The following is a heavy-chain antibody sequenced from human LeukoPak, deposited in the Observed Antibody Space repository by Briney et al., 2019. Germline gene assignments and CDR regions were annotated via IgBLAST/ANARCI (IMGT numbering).Heavy chain of an antibody. CDR1: GGTFSSYA. Sequence: ASVKVSCKASGGTFSSYAISWVRQAPGQGLEWMGRIIPILGIANYAQKFQGRVTITADKSTSTAYMELSSLRSEDTAVYYCAREVQQQRYNLLDPWGQGTLVIVSS. CDR2: IIPILGIA. CDR3: AREVQQQRYNLLDP. D-gene: IGHD1-1*01. V-gene: IGHV1-69*04. J-gene: IGHJ5*02.